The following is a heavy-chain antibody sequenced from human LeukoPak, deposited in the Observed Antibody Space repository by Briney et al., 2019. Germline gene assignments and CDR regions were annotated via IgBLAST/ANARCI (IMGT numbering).Heavy chain of an antibody. V-gene: IGHV4-34*01. Sequence: PSETLSLTCAVYGGSFSGYYWTWIRQPPGKGLEWIGEINHSGSTDYNPSLKSRVAISVDMSKNEFSLKLSSVTAADTALYYCVRGDCSSISCYSTAHWGQGTRVTVSS. CDR2: INHSGST. D-gene: IGHD2-2*01. CDR3: VRGDCSSISCYSTAH. CDR1: GGSFSGYY. J-gene: IGHJ4*02.